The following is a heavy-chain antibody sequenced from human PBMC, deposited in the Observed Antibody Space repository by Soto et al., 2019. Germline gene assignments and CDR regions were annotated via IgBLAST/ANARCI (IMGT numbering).Heavy chain of an antibody. D-gene: IGHD2-21*01. CDR1: GGSISSYY. CDR3: ARGGEGYYYYYMDV. V-gene: IGHV4-59*01. J-gene: IGHJ6*03. Sequence: SETLSLTCTVSGGSISSYYWSWIRQPPGKGLEWIGYIYYSGSTNYNPSLKSRVTISVDTSKNQFSLKLSSVTAADTAVYYCARGGEGYYYYYMDVWGKGTTVTVSS. CDR2: IYYSGST.